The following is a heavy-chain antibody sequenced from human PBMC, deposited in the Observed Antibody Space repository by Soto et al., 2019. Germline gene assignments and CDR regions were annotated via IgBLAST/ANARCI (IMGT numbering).Heavy chain of an antibody. CDR1: GFTFSNAW. J-gene: IGHJ4*01. CDR3: TTDSDITSIRVRFDY. D-gene: IGHD3-10*01. V-gene: IGHV3-15*07. Sequence: EVHLVESGGGLVKPGGSLRLSCAASGFTFSNAWINWVRQTPGKGLEWVGRVKSKTDGGTTDFAAPVKGRFAISRDDSKTIVYLEMNSLKTEDTAIYYCTTDSDITSIRVRFDYWGHGTLVTLSS. CDR2: VKSKTDGGTT.